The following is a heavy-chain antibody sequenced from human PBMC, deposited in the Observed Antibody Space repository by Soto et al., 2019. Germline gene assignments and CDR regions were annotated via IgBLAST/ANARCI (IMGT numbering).Heavy chain of an antibody. CDR3: ARDGRGSSFIFYFDY. V-gene: IGHV3-21*01. CDR2: ISSTSTYI. J-gene: IGHJ4*02. Sequence: EVHLVESGGGLVKPGGSLRLSCAASGFIFSDYSMDWVRQAPGKGLEWVASISSTSTYISYADSVRGRVTISRDNAKTSLYLQMNSLTAEDTAVYYCARDGRGSSFIFYFDYWGQGTLVTVSS. D-gene: IGHD1-26*01. CDR1: GFIFSDYS.